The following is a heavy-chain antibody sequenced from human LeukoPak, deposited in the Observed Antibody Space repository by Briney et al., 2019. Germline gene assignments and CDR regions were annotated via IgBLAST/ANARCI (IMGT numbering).Heavy chain of an antibody. CDR2: ISYDGSNR. V-gene: IGHV3-30*03. CDR1: GFRFSGYW. D-gene: IGHD6-13*01. J-gene: IGHJ4*02. Sequence: PGGSLRLSCAASGFRFSGYWMHWVRQAPGKGLEWVAVISYDGSNRNYADSVKGRFTISRDNAKNSLYLQMNSLRAEDTAVYYCARGVVAAAGPSVDYWGQGTLVTVSS. CDR3: ARGVVAAAGPSVDY.